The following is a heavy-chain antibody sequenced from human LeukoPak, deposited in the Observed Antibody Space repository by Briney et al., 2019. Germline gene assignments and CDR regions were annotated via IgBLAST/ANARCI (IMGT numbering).Heavy chain of an antibody. CDR1: GFTFSSYG. D-gene: IGHD4-23*01. V-gene: IGHV3-30*02. J-gene: IGHJ4*02. Sequence: GGSLRLSCAASGFTFSSYGMHWVRQAPGKGLEWVAFIRYDGSNKYYADSVKGRFTISRDNSKNTLYLQMNSLRAEDTAVYYCAKDGGNSILFDYWGQGTLVPVSS. CDR2: IRYDGSNK. CDR3: AKDGGNSILFDY.